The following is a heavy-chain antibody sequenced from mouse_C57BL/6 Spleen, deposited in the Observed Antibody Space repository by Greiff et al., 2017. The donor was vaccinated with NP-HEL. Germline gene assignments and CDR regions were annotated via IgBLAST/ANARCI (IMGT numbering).Heavy chain of an antibody. Sequence: VQLQQSGTVLARPGASVKMSCKTSGYTFTSYWMHWVKQRPGQGLEWIGAIYPGNSDTSYNQKFKGKAKLTAVTSASTAYMELSSLTNEDSAVYYCTRDYYGSSLDFDYWGQGTTLTVSS. V-gene: IGHV1-5*01. CDR2: IYPGNSDT. J-gene: IGHJ2*01. CDR3: TRDYYGSSLDFDY. D-gene: IGHD1-1*01. CDR1: GYTFTSYW.